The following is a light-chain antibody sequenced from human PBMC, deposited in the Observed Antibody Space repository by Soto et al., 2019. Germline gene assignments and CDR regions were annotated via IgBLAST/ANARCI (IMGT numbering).Light chain of an antibody. CDR3: QQYGSSSALT. Sequence: EIVLTQSPDTLSLSPGERATLSCRASQSVSNNYLAWYQQKAGQAPRLVIYGASSRAAGVPDRFSGSGSGTDFTLTISRLEPEDFAVYYCQQYGSSSALTFGGGTKVEIK. CDR1: QSVSNNY. J-gene: IGKJ4*01. V-gene: IGKV3-20*01. CDR2: GAS.